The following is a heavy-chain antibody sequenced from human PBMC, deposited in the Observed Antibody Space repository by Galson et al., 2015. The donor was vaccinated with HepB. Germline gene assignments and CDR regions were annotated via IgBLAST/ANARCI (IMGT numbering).Heavy chain of an antibody. CDR3: ARHTITIFGVVIPGSLDY. CDR1: GSSISSSSYY. Sequence: SETLSLTCTVSGSSISSSSYYWGWIRQPPGKGLEWIGSIYYSGSTHYNPSLKSRVTISVDTSKNQFSLKLSSVTAADTAVYYCARHTITIFGVVIPGSLDYWGQGTLVTVSS. J-gene: IGHJ4*02. V-gene: IGHV4-39*01. D-gene: IGHD3-3*01. CDR2: IYYSGST.